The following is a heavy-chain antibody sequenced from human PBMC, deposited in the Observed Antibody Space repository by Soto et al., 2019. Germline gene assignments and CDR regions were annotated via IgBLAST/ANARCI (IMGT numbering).Heavy chain of an antibody. D-gene: IGHD3-3*01. CDR3: VREGLTMYGVLTPSFAP. V-gene: IGHV4-30-4*01. CDR1: GASITSGDYS. J-gene: IGHJ5*02. Sequence: QVQLQESGPGLVKPSQTLSLTCTVSGASITSGDYSWNWIRQPPGKGQEWIGYIYHTGTTSYTPSLQSRVTISVDTSMNQFSLKLRSVTASDTAVYYCVREGLTMYGVLTPSFAPLGQGTLVTVSS. CDR2: IYHTGTT.